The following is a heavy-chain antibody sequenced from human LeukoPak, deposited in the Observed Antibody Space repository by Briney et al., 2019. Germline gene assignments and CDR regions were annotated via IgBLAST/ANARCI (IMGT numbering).Heavy chain of an antibody. D-gene: IGHD3-22*01. Sequence: GGSLRLSCAASGFTFSSYSMNWVRQARGKGLEWVSSISSSSSYIYFADSVKGRFTISRDNAKNSLYLQMNSLRAEDTAVDYCARAAGDSCGYYHESYYFDYWGQGTLVTVSS. CDR3: ARAAGDSCGYYHESYYFDY. CDR2: ISSSSSYI. CDR1: GFTFSSYS. J-gene: IGHJ4*02. V-gene: IGHV3-21*01.